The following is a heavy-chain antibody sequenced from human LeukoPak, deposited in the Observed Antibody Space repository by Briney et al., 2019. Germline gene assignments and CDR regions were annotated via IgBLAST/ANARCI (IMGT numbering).Heavy chain of an antibody. Sequence: PGGSLGLSCAASGFTFSSYWMSWVRQAPGKGLEWVANIKQDGSEKYYVDSVKGRFTISRDNAKNSLYLQMNSLRAEDTAVYYCAREGGYSYGLYYFDYWGQGTLVTVSS. D-gene: IGHD5-18*01. CDR3: AREGGYSYGLYYFDY. J-gene: IGHJ4*02. CDR1: GFTFSSYW. CDR2: IKQDGSEK. V-gene: IGHV3-7*01.